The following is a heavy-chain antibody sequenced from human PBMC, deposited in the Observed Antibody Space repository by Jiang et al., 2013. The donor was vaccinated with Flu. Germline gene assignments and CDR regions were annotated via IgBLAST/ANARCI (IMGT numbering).Heavy chain of an antibody. CDR2: ISNDGDYK. J-gene: IGHJ4*02. CDR3: ARASYGYTLSDY. CDR1: GFTFTSYV. D-gene: IGHD5-18*01. V-gene: IGHV3-30-3*01. Sequence: AASGFTFTSYVMHWVRQAPGKGLEWLAVISNDGDYKYYADSVKGRFTISRDNSKNTLYLQMNSLRAEDTAVYYCARASYGYTLSDYWGQGTLVTVSS.